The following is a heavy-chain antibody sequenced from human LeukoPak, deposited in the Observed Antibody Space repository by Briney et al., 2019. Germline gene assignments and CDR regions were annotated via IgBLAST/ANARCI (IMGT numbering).Heavy chain of an antibody. CDR1: GFTFNNYW. V-gene: IGHV3-7*01. CDR2: IKQDGSVK. J-gene: IGHJ5*01. D-gene: IGHD6-6*01. CDR3: VRTSRSSSTDS. Sequence: GGSLRLSCAASGFTFNNYWMSWVRQAPGKGLEWVANIKQDGSVKNYVDYMEGRFTISRDNAKDSLYLQMNGLRAEDTAVYYCVRTSRSSSTDSWGQGTLVTVSS.